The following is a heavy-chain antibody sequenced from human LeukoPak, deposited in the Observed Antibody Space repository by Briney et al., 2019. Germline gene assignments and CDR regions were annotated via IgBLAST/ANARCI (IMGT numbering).Heavy chain of an antibody. CDR2: IYHSGST. Sequence: SETLSLTCTVSGYSISSGYYWGWIRQPPGKGLEWIGSIYHSGSTNYNPSLKSRVTISVDTSKNQFSLKLSSVTAADTAVYYCARDTMTTRFDYWGQGTLVTVSS. V-gene: IGHV4-38-2*02. D-gene: IGHD4-17*01. J-gene: IGHJ4*02. CDR1: GYSISSGYY. CDR3: ARDTMTTRFDY.